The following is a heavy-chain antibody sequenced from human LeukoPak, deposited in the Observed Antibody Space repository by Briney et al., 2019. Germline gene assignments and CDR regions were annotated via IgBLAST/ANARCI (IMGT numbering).Heavy chain of an antibody. D-gene: IGHD2-21*02. CDR3: ARGIRAYCGGDCSQEDY. V-gene: IGHV1-69*06. CDR1: GGTFSSYA. CDR2: IIPIFGTA. Sequence: GASVKVSCKASGGTFSSYAISWVRQAPGQGLEWMGGIIPIFGTANYAQKFQGRVTITADKSTSTAYMELRSLRSDDTAVYYCARGIRAYCGGDCSQEDYWGQGTLVTVSS. J-gene: IGHJ4*02.